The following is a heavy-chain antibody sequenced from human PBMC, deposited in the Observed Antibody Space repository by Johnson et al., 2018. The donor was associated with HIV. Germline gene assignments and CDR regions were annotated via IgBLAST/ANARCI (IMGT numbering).Heavy chain of an antibody. Sequence: QVQLVESGGGLVQPGGSLRLSCAASGFTFSTSGMHWVRQAPGKGLEWVAVIWYDGSNKYYADSVKGRFTISRDNSKNTLYLQMNSLRAEDTAVYYCARGFEQLDDAFDIWGQGTMVTVSS. J-gene: IGHJ3*02. CDR1: GFTFSTSG. D-gene: IGHD1-1*01. V-gene: IGHV3-30*19. CDR3: ARGFEQLDDAFDI. CDR2: IWYDGSNK.